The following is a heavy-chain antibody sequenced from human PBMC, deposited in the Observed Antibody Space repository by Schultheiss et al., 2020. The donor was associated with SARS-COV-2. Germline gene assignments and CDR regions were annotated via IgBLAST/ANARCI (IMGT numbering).Heavy chain of an antibody. Sequence: SETLSLTCTVSGGSISSYYWSWIRQPPGKGLEWIGEINHGGSTSYNPSLKSRVTISVDTSKNQFSLKLSSVTAADTAVYYCARGLGIAARLDWFDPWGQGTLVTVSS. CDR3: ARGLGIAARLDWFDP. V-gene: IGHV4-34*01. J-gene: IGHJ5*02. CDR1: GGSISSYY. D-gene: IGHD6-6*01. CDR2: INHGGST.